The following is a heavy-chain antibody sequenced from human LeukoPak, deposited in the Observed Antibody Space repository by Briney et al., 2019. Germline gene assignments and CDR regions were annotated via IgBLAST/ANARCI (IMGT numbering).Heavy chain of an antibody. CDR3: ARVYDSSGYGY. CDR2: INHSGST. V-gene: IGHV4-34*01. J-gene: IGHJ4*02. CDR1: GGSFSGYY. D-gene: IGHD3-22*01. Sequence: SETLSLTCAVYGGSFSGYYWSWIRQPPGKGLEWIGEINHSGSTDYNPSLKSRVTISVDTSKNQFSLKLSSVTAADTAVYYCARVYDSSGYGYWGQGTLVTVSS.